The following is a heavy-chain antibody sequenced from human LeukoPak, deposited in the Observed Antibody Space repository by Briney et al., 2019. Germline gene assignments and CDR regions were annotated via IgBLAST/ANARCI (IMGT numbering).Heavy chain of an antibody. J-gene: IGHJ6*02. CDR1: GGSISSYY. CDR3: ARELYHGRTTVTTYGMDV. CDR2: IYYSGGT. Sequence: SETLSLTCTVSGGSISSYYWSWIRQPPGKGLEWIGYIYYSGGTNYNPSLKSRVTISVDTSKNQFSLKLSSVTAADTAVYYCARELYHGRTTVTTYGMDVWGQGTTVTVS. V-gene: IGHV4-59*01. D-gene: IGHD4-17*01.